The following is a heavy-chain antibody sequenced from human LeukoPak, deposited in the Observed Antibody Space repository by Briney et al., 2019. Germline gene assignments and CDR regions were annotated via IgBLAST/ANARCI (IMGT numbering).Heavy chain of an antibody. D-gene: IGHD3-22*01. CDR2: ISSSSSYI. CDR3: AKGNYYDSSGDHAFDI. V-gene: IGHV3-21*01. CDR1: GFPFSSCS. Sequence: GGSLTLLCAASGFPFSSCSVNWVRQAPGKGLEWVSSISSSSSYIYYADSVKGRFTISRDNAKNSLYLQMNSLRAEDTAVYYCAKGNYYDSSGDHAFDIWRQGTMVTVSS. J-gene: IGHJ3*02.